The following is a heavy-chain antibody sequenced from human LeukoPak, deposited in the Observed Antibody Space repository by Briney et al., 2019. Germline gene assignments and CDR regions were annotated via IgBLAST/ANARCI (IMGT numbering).Heavy chain of an antibody. V-gene: IGHV3-74*01. CDR3: ARDLAYSRLDY. D-gene: IGHD5-18*01. CDR1: GFTFSSHW. Sequence: GGSLRLSCAASGFTFSSHWMHWVRQAPGKGLVWVSRINSDGSSISYADSVKGRFTISRDNAENSLYLQMNSLRVEDTAFYYCARDLAYSRLDYWGQGMLVTVSS. CDR2: INSDGSSI. J-gene: IGHJ4*02.